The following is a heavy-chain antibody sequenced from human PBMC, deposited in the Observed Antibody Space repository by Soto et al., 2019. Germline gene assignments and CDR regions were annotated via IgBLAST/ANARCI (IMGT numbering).Heavy chain of an antibody. D-gene: IGHD3-22*01. J-gene: IGHJ4*02. CDR1: GFAFRSYS. V-gene: IGHV3-30-3*01. CDR2: ISYDGSNS. CDR3: ARDHDSGGYSFDY. Sequence: PGGSLGLSCAASGFAFRSYSMHWVRQAPGKGLEWVAVISYDGSNSYDTDSVKGRFTISRDNSKNTLYLQMDSLRVEDTAVYYCARDHDSGGYSFDYCGQGTLVTVSS.